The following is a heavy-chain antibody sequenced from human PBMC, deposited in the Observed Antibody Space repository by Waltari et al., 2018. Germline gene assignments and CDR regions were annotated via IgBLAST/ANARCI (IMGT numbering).Heavy chain of an antibody. J-gene: IGHJ4*02. CDR2: ISWNSGSI. V-gene: IGHV3-9*01. D-gene: IGHD6-6*01. CDR1: GFTFDDYA. Sequence: EVQLVESGGGLVQPGRSLRLSCAASGFTFDDYAMHWVRQAPGKGLEWGSGISWNSGSIGYADSVKGRFTISRDNAKNSLYLQMNSLRAEDTALYYCAKDPYSSSSYYFDYWGQGTLVTVSS. CDR3: AKDPYSSSSYYFDY.